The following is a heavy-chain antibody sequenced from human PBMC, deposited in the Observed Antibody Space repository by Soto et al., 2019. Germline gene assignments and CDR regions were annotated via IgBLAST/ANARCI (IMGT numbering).Heavy chain of an antibody. J-gene: IGHJ4*01. D-gene: IGHD3-22*01. CDR1: GFTFSGYW. CDR2: IKEDGSEK. CDR3: ARAPTQYYYDSSGYSVDY. Sequence: GGSLRLSCAASGFTFSGYWMKWVRQAPGKGLEWVATIKEDGSEKYYVDSVKGRFTISRDSAKNSVHLQMNSLRAEDTAVYYCARAPTQYYYDSSGYSVDYWGHGTLVTVSS. V-gene: IGHV3-7*02.